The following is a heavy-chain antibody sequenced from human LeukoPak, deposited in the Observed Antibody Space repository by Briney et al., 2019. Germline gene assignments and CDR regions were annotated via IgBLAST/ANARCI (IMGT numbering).Heavy chain of an antibody. CDR1: GFTFSSYA. CDR3: AGARDYSSSWYASGWFDP. CDR2: LSYDGSNK. D-gene: IGHD6-13*01. J-gene: IGHJ5*02. V-gene: IGHV3-30-3*01. Sequence: GGSLRLSCAASGFTFSSYAMHWVRQAPGKGLEWVAVLSYDGSNKYYADSVKGRFTISRDNSKNTLYLPMNSLRAEDTAVYYCAGARDYSSSWYASGWFDPWGQGTLVTVSS.